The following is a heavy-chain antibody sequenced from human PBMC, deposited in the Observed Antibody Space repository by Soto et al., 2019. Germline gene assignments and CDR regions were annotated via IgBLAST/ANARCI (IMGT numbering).Heavy chain of an antibody. Sequence: GESLKISCAASGFTFSSYSMNWVRQAPGKGLEWVSSISSSSSYIYYADSVKGRFTISRDNAKNSLYLQMNSLRAEDTAVYYCARYGDTSIAARPDLYYFDYWGQGTLVTVSS. D-gene: IGHD6-6*01. CDR3: ARYGDTSIAARPDLYYFDY. J-gene: IGHJ4*02. CDR1: GFTFSSYS. V-gene: IGHV3-21*01. CDR2: ISSSSSYI.